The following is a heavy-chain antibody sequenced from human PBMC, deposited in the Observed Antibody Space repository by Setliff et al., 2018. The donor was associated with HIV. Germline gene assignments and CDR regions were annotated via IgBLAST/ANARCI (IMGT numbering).Heavy chain of an antibody. V-gene: IGHV4-39*01. CDR2: IYYSGST. CDR1: GGSIISSTYF. J-gene: IGHJ4*02. CDR3: ARLLVAGMLFGY. D-gene: IGHD2-15*01. Sequence: PSETLSLTCTVSGGSIISSTYFWGWIRQPPGKGLECIGNIYYSGSTSYNPSLKSRVTISVDTSKNQFSLKLSSVTAAGTAVFYCARLLVAGMLFGYWGQGTLVTVSS.